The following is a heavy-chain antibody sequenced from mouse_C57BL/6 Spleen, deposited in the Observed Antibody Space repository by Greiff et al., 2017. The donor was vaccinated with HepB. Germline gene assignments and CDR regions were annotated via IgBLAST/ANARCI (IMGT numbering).Heavy chain of an antibody. CDR2: ISDGGSYT. J-gene: IGHJ3*01. V-gene: IGHV5-4*03. Sequence: DVMLVESGGGLVKPGGSLKLSCSASGFTFSSYAMSWVRQTPEKRLEWVATISDGGSYTYYPDNVKGRFTISRDNAKNNLYLQMSHLKSEDTAMYYCARGGYSAYWGQGTLVTVSA. CDR3: ARGGYSAY. CDR1: GFTFSSYA.